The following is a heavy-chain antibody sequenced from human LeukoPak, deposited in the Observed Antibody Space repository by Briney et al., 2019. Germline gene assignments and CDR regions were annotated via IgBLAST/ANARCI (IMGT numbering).Heavy chain of an antibody. CDR2: IYYSGIT. Sequence: PSETLSLTCTVSGGSVSSYYWSWLRQPPGKGLEWIGIIYYSGITDYNPSLKSRVTISVDTSKNQFSLKLSSVTAADTAVYYCARLRALSYYDSSGDLYYFEYWGQGTLVTVSS. CDR1: GGSVSSYY. CDR3: ARLRALSYYDSSGDLYYFEY. V-gene: IGHV4-59*02. D-gene: IGHD3-22*01. J-gene: IGHJ4*02.